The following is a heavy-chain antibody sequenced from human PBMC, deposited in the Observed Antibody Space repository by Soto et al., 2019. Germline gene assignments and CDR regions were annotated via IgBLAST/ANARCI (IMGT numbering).Heavy chain of an antibody. Sequence: QVQLVEAGGGVVQPGRSLRLSCGASGFTFNSHGMHWVRQAPGKGLEWVAVISYEGSNNFYEESVKGRFTISRDNSKNTLYLQMNSLRREDTAVYYCARGAEYQLLSRDYFYGMDVWGQGTTVTVSS. J-gene: IGHJ6*02. D-gene: IGHD2-2*01. CDR2: ISYEGSNN. CDR1: GFTFNSHG. V-gene: IGHV3-30*03. CDR3: ARGAEYQLLSRDYFYGMDV.